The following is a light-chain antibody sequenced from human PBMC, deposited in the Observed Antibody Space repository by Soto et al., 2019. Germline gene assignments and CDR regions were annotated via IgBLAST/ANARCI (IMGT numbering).Light chain of an antibody. CDR1: QSVGTN. V-gene: IGKV3D-15*01. J-gene: IGKJ5*01. CDR3: QQYNTYST. Sequence: EIVVAQSPATLSVSPGERVTLSCRASQSVGTNVAWYQQKPGQAPRLPIYGPSTRASGIPDRFSGSGSGTEFTLTISSLQPDDFATYYCQQYNTYSTFGQGTRLEIK. CDR2: GPS.